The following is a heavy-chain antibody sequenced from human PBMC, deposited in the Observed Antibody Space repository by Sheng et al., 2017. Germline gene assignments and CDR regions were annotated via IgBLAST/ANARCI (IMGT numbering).Heavy chain of an antibody. V-gene: IGHV3-48*03. Sequence: VQLVESGGGLVQPGGSLRLSCAASGFTFSTYDMKWVRQAPGKGLEWLSYIDSTGNTIYYADSVKGRFTISRDNAKNSVYLQMNSLRAEDTAIYYCAGRVGGYFQNWGQGTLVTVS. CDR3: AGRVGGYFQN. CDR1: GFTFSTYD. J-gene: IGHJ1*01. CDR2: IDSTGNTI. D-gene: IGHD6-19*01.